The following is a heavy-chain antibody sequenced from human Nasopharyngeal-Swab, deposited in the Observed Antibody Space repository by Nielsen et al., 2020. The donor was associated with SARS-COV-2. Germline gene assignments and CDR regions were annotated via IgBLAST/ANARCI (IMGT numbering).Heavy chain of an antibody. V-gene: IGHV4-59*01. CDR3: ARGFEYGSGSYYRTYYYYYMDV. CDR2: IYYNGST. Sequence: SETLSLTCTVSGGSISSYYWSWIRQPPGKGLEWIGYIYYNGSTNYNPSLKSRVTISVDTSKNQFSLKLSSVTAADTAVYYCARGFEYGSGSYYRTYYYYYMDVWGKGTTVTVSS. J-gene: IGHJ6*03. CDR1: GGSISSYY. D-gene: IGHD3-10*01.